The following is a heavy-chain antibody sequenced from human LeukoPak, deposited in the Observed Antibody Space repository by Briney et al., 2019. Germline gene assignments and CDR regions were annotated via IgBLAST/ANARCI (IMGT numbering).Heavy chain of an antibody. J-gene: IGHJ5*02. V-gene: IGHV4-59*06. CDR2: IYYSGST. Sequence: PSETLSLTCTVSGGSLTNYYWSWIRQHPGKGLEWIGYIYYSGSTYYNPSLKSRVTISVDTSKNQFSLKLSSVTAADTAVYYCAREIRGYCSSTSCYTWFDPWGQGTLVTVSS. D-gene: IGHD2-2*02. CDR1: GGSLTNYY. CDR3: AREIRGYCSSTSCYTWFDP.